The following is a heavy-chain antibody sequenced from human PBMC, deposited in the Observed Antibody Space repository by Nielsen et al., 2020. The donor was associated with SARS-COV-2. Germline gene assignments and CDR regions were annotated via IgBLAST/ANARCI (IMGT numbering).Heavy chain of an antibody. CDR3: AKPEYSGSYDY. Sequence: GGSLRLSCAASGFTFSSYSMNWVRQAPGKGLEWVAVISYDGSNKYYADSVKGRFTISRDNSKNTLYLQMNSLRAEDTAVYYCAKPEYSGSYDYWGQGTLVTVSS. CDR2: ISYDGSNK. D-gene: IGHD1-26*01. J-gene: IGHJ4*02. CDR1: GFTFSSYS. V-gene: IGHV3-30*18.